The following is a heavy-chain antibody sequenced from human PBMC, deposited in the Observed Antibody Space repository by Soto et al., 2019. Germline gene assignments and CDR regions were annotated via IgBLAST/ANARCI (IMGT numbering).Heavy chain of an antibody. J-gene: IGHJ4*02. Sequence: SETLSLTCSVSGRSISPFYWSWIRQPPGKGLEWIGSIYYSGTTSYNPSLKSRVTISVDTSKNHFSLRLTSVTAADTAVYYCAAVGGYYGDYPNFDYWGRGTLVTVSS. CDR3: AAVGGYYGDYPNFDY. D-gene: IGHD4-17*01. CDR1: GRSISPFY. V-gene: IGHV4-59*01. CDR2: IYYSGTT.